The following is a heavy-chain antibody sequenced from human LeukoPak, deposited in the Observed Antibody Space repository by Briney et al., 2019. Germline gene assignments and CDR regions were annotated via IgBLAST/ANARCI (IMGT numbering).Heavy chain of an antibody. CDR3: ARDRAVIRSDYYYYGMDV. J-gene: IGHJ6*02. CDR2: IQSKTDGGTT. Sequence: GGSLRLSCAASGFTLSNAWMNWVRQAPGKGLEWVGRIQSKTDGGTTEYAAPVKGRFTISRDDSTNTLYLQMNSLKTEDTGVYYCARDRAVIRSDYYYYGMDVWGQGTTVTVTS. D-gene: IGHD3-16*01. CDR1: GFTLSNAW. V-gene: IGHV3-15*01.